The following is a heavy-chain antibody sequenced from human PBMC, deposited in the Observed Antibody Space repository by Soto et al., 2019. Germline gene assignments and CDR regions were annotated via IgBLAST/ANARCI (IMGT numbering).Heavy chain of an antibody. CDR1: GFTFNSYA. CDR3: ARFRGCSGGGCFPSFDY. V-gene: IGHV3-30-3*01. J-gene: IGHJ4*02. Sequence: QVQLVESGGGVVQPGRSLRLSCAASGFTFNSYAMHWVRQAPGKGLEWVAVISYDGSNKYYADSVKGRFTISRDNSKNTREVQMNFRRPEATAGYSCARFRGCSGGGCFPSFDYWGQGTLVTVSS. D-gene: IGHD2-15*01. CDR2: ISYDGSNK.